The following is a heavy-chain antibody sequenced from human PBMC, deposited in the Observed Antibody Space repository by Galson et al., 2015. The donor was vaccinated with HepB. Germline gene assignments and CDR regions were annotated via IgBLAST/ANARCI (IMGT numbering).Heavy chain of an antibody. V-gene: IGHV3-21*01. Sequence: SLRLSCAASGFAFTTYSMNWVRQAPGKGLEWVSSISGSSLFMYYGDSVKGRFTISRDNAKKSLFLQMNSLRVEDTGVYYCTRLRSIVPAADIDHWGQGILVTVSS. CDR1: GFAFTTYS. CDR2: ISGSSLFM. J-gene: IGHJ4*02. D-gene: IGHD2-2*01. CDR3: TRLRSIVPAADIDH.